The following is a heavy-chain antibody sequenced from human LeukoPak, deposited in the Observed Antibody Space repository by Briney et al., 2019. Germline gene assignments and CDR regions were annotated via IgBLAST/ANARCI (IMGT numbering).Heavy chain of an antibody. D-gene: IGHD3-22*01. V-gene: IGHV1-18*01. J-gene: IGHJ6*03. Sequence: ASVKVSCKASGYTFSNYGISWVRQAPGQGLEWIGGISACNGNTHSTLDLQGRVTMTTDTLTSTAYMELRGIRSDDTAVYYCARQYDCTAYYNYNMEVWGQGTTVTVSS. CDR3: ARQYDCTAYYNYNMEV. CDR2: ISACNGNT. CDR1: GYTFSNYG.